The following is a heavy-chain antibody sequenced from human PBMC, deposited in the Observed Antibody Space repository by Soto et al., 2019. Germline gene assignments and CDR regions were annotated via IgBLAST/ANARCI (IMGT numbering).Heavy chain of an antibody. Sequence: SVKVSCKASGYTFTSYGISWVRQAPGQGLEWMGWISAYNGDTNYAQKLQGRVTMTTDTSTSTAYMELRSLRSDDAAVYYCARVFGKGTHQYCCMDVWCQGNTVTVS. CDR3: ARVFGKGTHQYCCMDV. J-gene: IGHJ6*02. CDR1: GYTFTSYG. V-gene: IGHV1-18*01. D-gene: IGHD1-1*01. CDR2: ISAYNGDT.